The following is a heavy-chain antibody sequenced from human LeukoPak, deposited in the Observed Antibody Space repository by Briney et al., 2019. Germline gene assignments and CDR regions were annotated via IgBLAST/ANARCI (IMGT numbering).Heavy chain of an antibody. CDR2: INPNSGGT. D-gene: IGHD4-17*01. Sequence: ASVKVSCKASGYTFTGYYIHWVRQAPGQGLEWMGRINPNSGGTNYTQKFQGRVTMTRDTSISTAYMKLRRLTSDDTAVYYCARHHESYKYYGDFLNRSDPWGQGTLVTVSS. CDR1: GYTFTGYY. CDR3: ARHHESYKYYGDFLNRSDP. J-gene: IGHJ5*02. V-gene: IGHV1-2*06.